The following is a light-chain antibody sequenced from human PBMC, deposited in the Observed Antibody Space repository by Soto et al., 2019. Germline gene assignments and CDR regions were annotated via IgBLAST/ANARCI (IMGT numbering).Light chain of an antibody. J-gene: IGKJ4*01. CDR1: QNIRTY. CDR2: AAS. CDR3: QQSYDTPLT. V-gene: IGKV1-39*01. Sequence: DIPMTQSPSSLSASVGDRVTITCRASQNIRTYLNWYQQRPGTAPKLLIYAASTLQSGVPSRFSGSGSETDFTLTISSLQPEDVATYYCQQSYDTPLTFGGGAKVEIK.